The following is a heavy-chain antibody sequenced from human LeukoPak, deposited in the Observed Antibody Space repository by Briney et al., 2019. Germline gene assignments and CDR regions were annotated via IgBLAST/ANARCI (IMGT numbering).Heavy chain of an antibody. CDR3: AKAAFGGITMVRGVSPDI. J-gene: IGHJ3*02. V-gene: IGHV3-48*01. D-gene: IGHD3-10*01. Sequence: GGSLRLSCAASGFTFSDFGMTWVRQAPGKGLEWVSYISSSSLSIYYADSVKGRFTISRDNARNSLYLQMNSLRAEDTAVYYCAKAAFGGITMVRGVSPDIWGQGTMVTVSS. CDR2: ISSSSLSI. CDR1: GFTFSDFG.